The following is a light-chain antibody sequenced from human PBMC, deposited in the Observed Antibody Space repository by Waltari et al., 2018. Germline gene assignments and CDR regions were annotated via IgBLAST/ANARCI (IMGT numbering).Light chain of an antibody. V-gene: IGKV1-8*01. CDR1: TGISSD. CDR2: AAS. Sequence: AIRITQSPSSLSASTGDRVTITCRASTGISSDLAWYQKKPGKAPKLLIYAASTLQSGVPSRFSGSGSGTDFTLTISCLQSEDFAIYYCQQYYSNPATFGQGTKVEIK. CDR3: QQYYSNPAT. J-gene: IGKJ1*01.